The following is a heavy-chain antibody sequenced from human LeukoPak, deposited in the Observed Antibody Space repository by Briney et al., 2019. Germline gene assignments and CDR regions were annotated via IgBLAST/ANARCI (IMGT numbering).Heavy chain of an antibody. CDR2: ISSSSSYI. V-gene: IGHV3-21*01. Sequence: GGSLRLSCAASGFAFSSYSMNWVRQAPGKGLEWVSSISSSSSYIYYADSVKGRFTISRDNAKNSLYLQMNSLRAEDTAVYYCARDRSSSSWYVPFDYWGQGTLVTVSS. CDR1: GFAFSSYS. J-gene: IGHJ4*02. D-gene: IGHD6-13*01. CDR3: ARDRSSSSWYVPFDY.